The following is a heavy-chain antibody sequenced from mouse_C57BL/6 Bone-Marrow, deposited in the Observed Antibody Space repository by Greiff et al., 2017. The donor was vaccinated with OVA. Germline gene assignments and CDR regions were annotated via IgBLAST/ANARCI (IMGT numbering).Heavy chain of an antibody. CDR2: ISSGSSTI. V-gene: IGHV5-17*01. J-gene: IGHJ2*01. CDR3: AREGAYYYGSSYDY. CDR1: GFTFSDYG. D-gene: IGHD1-1*01. Sequence: EVKLMESGGGLVKPGGSLKLSCAASGFTFSDYGMHWVRQAPEKGLEWVAYISSGSSTIYYADTVKGRFTISRDNAKNTLFLQMTSLRSEDTAMYYCAREGAYYYGSSYDYWGQGTTLTVSS.